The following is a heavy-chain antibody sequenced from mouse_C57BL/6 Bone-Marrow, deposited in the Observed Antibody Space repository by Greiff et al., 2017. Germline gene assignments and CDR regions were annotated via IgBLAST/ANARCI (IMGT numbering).Heavy chain of an antibody. Sequence: EVQGVESGGGLVQPKGSLKLSCAASGFSFNTYAMNWVRQAPGKGLEWVARIRSKSNNYATYYADSVKVRFTISRDDSESMLYLQMNNCKTEDTAMYYCVGGLFAYWGQGTLVTVSA. CDR1: GFSFNTYA. J-gene: IGHJ3*01. D-gene: IGHD3-1*01. CDR3: VGGLFAY. V-gene: IGHV10-1*01. CDR2: IRSKSNNYAT.